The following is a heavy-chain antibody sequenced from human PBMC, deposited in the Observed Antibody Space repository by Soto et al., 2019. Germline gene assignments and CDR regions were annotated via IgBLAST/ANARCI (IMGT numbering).Heavy chain of an antibody. J-gene: IGHJ4*02. CDR2: IKPSGGFT. Sequence: ASVKVSCKASGYSFSSYYIHWVRQAPGQGLEWMGIIKPSGGFTTYAQKFRGRVTMTRDTPTSTVYMELSSLRSEDTAVYYCARGDSSGSYYFEYWGQGTLVTVSS. D-gene: IGHD3-22*01. CDR1: GYSFSSYY. CDR3: ARGDSSGSYYFEY. V-gene: IGHV1-46*01.